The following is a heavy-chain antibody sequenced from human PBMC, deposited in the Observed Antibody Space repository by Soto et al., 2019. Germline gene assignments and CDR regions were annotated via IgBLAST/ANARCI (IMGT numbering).Heavy chain of an antibody. CDR3: AKSWPLVSLWFGELSYDY. CDR2: ISGSGGSK. V-gene: IGHV3-23*01. J-gene: IGHJ4*02. CDR1: GFTFSSYA. D-gene: IGHD3-10*01. Sequence: GGSLRLSCAASGFTFSSYAMSWVRQAPGKGLEWVSAISGSGGSKYYADSVKGRFTISRDNSKNTLYLQMNSLRAEDTAVYYCAKSWPLVSLWFGELSYDYWGQGTLVTVSS.